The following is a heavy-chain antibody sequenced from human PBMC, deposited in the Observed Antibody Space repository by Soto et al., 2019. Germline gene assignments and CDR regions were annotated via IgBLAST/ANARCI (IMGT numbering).Heavy chain of an antibody. Sequence: QVQLVQSGAEVKKPGASVKVSCKASGYTFNFYGITWVRQAPGQGLEWMGWISGFNGNTNYAADLQGRVTMTTDTSTSTAYMELRGLRSVDTAVYYCARIGVSSGHESPDFDSWGQGTLLTVSS. V-gene: IGHV1-18*01. CDR1: GYTFNFYG. CDR3: ARIGVSSGHESPDFDS. CDR2: ISGFNGNT. J-gene: IGHJ4*02. D-gene: IGHD3-16*01.